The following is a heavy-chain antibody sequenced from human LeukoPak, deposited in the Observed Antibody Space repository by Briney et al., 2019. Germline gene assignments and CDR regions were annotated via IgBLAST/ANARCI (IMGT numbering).Heavy chain of an antibody. Sequence: SETLSLTCTVSGGSISSYYWSWIRQPPGKGLEWIGYIYYSGSTNYNPSLKSRVTTSVDTSKNQFTLKLSSVTAADTAVYYCARHIQFNWFDPWGQGTLVTVSS. D-gene: IGHD4-11*01. CDR2: IYYSGST. J-gene: IGHJ5*02. CDR1: GGSISSYY. V-gene: IGHV4-59*08. CDR3: ARHIQFNWFDP.